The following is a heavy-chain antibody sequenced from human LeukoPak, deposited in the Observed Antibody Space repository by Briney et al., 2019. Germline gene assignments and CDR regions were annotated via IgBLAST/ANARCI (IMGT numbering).Heavy chain of an antibody. CDR1: GDSISRYY. V-gene: IGHV4-59*08. CDR3: ARHVGGLAVAGSWFDP. J-gene: IGHJ5*02. D-gene: IGHD6-19*01. Sequence: PSETLFLTCTVSGDSISRYYWSWIRQPPRKGLEWIGYIYYSGRTNYNPSLKSRVTISVDTSKNQFSLNLSSVTAADTAVYYCARHVGGLAVAGSWFDPWGQGTLVTVSS. CDR2: IYYSGRT.